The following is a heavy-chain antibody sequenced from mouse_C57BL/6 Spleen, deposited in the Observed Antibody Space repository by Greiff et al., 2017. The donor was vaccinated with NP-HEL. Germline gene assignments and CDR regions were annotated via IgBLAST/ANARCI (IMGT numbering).Heavy chain of an antibody. J-gene: IGHJ2*01. Sequence: QVQLKESGAELVKPGASVKMSCKASGYTFTSYWITWVKQRPGQGLEWIGDIYPGSGSTNYNEKFKSKATLTVDTSSSTAYMQLSSLTSEDSAVYYCARGGNSLFDYWGQGTTLTVSS. CDR1: GYTFTSYW. CDR3: ARGGNSLFDY. V-gene: IGHV1-55*01. CDR2: IYPGSGST.